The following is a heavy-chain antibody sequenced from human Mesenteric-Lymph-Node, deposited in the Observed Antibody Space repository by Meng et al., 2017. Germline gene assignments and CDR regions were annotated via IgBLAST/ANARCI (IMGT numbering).Heavy chain of an antibody. CDR1: GGSMNNDPW. V-gene: IGHV4-4*02. Sequence: VHLPDPGPDLGYPSETLSLTFTVSGGSMNNDPWWSWVRQTPGKGLEWLGEIWHAGGTNYNPSFKSRVSMSIDKSKNQFSLKLSSVTAADTAVYYCARQTGRLGDFLAWFDPWGQGTLVTVSS. D-gene: IGHD3-3*01. J-gene: IGHJ5*02. CDR2: IWHAGGT. CDR3: ARQTGRLGDFLAWFDP.